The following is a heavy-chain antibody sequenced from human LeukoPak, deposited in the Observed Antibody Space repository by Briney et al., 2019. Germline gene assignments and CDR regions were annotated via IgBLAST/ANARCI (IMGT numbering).Heavy chain of an antibody. CDR1: GFTFSNYA. D-gene: IGHD6-13*01. Sequence: GGSLRLSCAASGFTFSNYAMSWVRQAPGKGLEWVSAIRGSGDSAYYADSVKGRFTISRDNSKNTLYLQMSSLRAEDTAVYYCVKTAEYSSSWYVSWFDPWGQGTLVTVSS. CDR2: IRGSGDSA. V-gene: IGHV3-23*01. CDR3: VKTAEYSSSWYVSWFDP. J-gene: IGHJ5*02.